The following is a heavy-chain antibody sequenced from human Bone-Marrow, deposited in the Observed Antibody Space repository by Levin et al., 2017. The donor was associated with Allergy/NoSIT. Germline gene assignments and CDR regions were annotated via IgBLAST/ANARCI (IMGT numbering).Heavy chain of an antibody. CDR1: GFTFSTYA. J-gene: IGHJ4*02. CDR2: ISFDGTND. CDR3: ARVGTYYDLLTGYNNEKMGDY. D-gene: IGHD3-9*01. Sequence: PGGSLRLSCVASGFTFSTYAMHWVRQAPGKGLEWVAVISFDGTNDYYADSVKGRFTISRDNSKNTLYLQMNSLRAEDTAVYFCARVGTYYDLLTGYNNEKMGDYWGQGTLVTVSS. V-gene: IGHV3-30*04.